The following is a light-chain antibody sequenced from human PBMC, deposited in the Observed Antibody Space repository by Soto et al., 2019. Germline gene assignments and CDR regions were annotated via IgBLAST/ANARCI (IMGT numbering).Light chain of an antibody. J-gene: IGKJ2*01. CDR3: QQSYSSPLYT. Sequence: DIQMTQSPSSLSASVGDRVTITCRASQTISTYLNWYQQKPGKGPKLLIYGASSLQSGVPSRFSGSGSGTDFTPTISSLQPEDFATYFCQQSYSSPLYTFGQGTKLEI. CDR2: GAS. CDR1: QTISTY. V-gene: IGKV1-39*01.